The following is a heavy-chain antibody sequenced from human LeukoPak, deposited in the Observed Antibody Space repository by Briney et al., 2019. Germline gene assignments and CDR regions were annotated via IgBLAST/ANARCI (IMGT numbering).Heavy chain of an antibody. D-gene: IGHD3-22*01. CDR3: AASTIVVVTHYYYYYGMDV. V-gene: IGHV4-34*01. CDR1: GGSFSGYY. J-gene: IGHJ6*02. CDR2: INHSGST. Sequence: SETLSLTCAVYGGSFSGYYWSWIRQPPGNGLEWIGEINHSGSTNYNPSLKSRVTISVDTSKNQFSLKLSSVTAADTAVYYCAASTIVVVTHYYYYYGMDVWGQGTTVTVSS.